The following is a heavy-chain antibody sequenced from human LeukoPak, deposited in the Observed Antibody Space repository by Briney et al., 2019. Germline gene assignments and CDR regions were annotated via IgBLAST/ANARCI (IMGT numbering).Heavy chain of an antibody. Sequence: PSETLSLTCTVSGGSISSSNYYWGWIRQPPGKGLEWIVSINYSGNTYYNPSLESRVTISVDTSKNQFSLKLSSVTAADTAVYYCARSSYRYCTSTSCSYNWFDPWGQGTLVTVSS. D-gene: IGHD2-2*01. J-gene: IGHJ5*02. CDR1: GGSISSSNYY. V-gene: IGHV4-39*01. CDR3: ARSSYRYCTSTSCSYNWFDP. CDR2: INYSGNT.